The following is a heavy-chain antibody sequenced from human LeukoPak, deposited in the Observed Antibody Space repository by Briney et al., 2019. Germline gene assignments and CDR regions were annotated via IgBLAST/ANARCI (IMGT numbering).Heavy chain of an antibody. CDR2: IYSGGGT. D-gene: IGHD1-26*01. CDR1: GFSVRSNY. V-gene: IGHV3-53*01. CDR3: AREWELGGKAFDI. Sequence: GGSLRPSCAASGFSVRSNYMTWVRQAPGKGLEWVSVIYSGGGTYYADSVKGRFTISRDNSKNTLYLQMNSLRAEDTAVYYCAREWELGGKAFDIWGQGTTVTVSS. J-gene: IGHJ3*02.